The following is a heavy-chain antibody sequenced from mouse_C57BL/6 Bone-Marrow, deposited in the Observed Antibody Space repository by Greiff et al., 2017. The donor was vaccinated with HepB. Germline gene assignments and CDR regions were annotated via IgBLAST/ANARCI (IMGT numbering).Heavy chain of an antibody. J-gene: IGHJ2*01. CDR1: GYTFTSYW. D-gene: IGHD1-1*01. CDR3: AGVYYGSSSGYFDY. CDR2: LDPSDSYT. V-gene: IGHV1-50*01. Sequence: QVQLQQPGAELVKPGASVKLSCKASGYTFTSYWMQWVKQRPGQGLEWIGELDPSDSYTNYNQKFKGKATLTVDTSSSTAYMQLSSLTSEDSAVYYCAGVYYGSSSGYFDYWGQGTTLTVSS.